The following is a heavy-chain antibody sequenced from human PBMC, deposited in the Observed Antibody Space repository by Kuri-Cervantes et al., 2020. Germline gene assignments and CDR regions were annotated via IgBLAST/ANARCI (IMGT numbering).Heavy chain of an antibody. V-gene: IGHV6-1*01. Sequence: SETLSPTCAISGDSVSSHSAAWNWIRQSPSSGFECLGKTYNRSTWFYDYAVSVKSRIILNPDTSKIQFSLKLSSVIAADTAVYYCARCRFHLSRSYYDYVCGNKYYFDYWGQGTLVTVSS. J-gene: IGHJ4*02. CDR2: TYNRSTWFY. CDR1: GDSVSSHSAA. D-gene: IGHD3-16*01. CDR3: ARCRFHLSRSYYDYVCGNKYYFDY.